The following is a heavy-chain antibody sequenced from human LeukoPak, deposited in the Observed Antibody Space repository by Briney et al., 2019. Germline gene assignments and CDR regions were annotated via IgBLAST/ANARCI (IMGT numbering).Heavy chain of an antibody. CDR1: GGSISSGDYY. Sequence: PSETLSLTCAVSGGSISSGDYYWSWIRQPPGKGLEWIGEINHSGSTNYNPSLKSRVTISVDTSKNQFSLKLSSVTAADTAVYYCARVNYDILTGYYKTIDYWGQGTLVTVSS. CDR3: ARVNYDILTGYYKTIDY. D-gene: IGHD3-9*01. J-gene: IGHJ4*02. CDR2: INHSGST. V-gene: IGHV4-39*01.